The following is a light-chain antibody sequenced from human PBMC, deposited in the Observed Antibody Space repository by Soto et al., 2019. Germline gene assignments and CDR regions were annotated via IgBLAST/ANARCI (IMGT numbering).Light chain of an antibody. CDR3: QHYNDWPPLT. J-gene: IGKJ3*01. CDR2: GAS. CDR1: QTVSSN. V-gene: IGKV3-15*01. Sequence: EIVMTQSPATLSVSPGERATLACRASQTVSSNLAWYQQKPGQAPRLLIHGASTSAAGIPARFSGSGSGTEFTLTISIKQSEDFAVYNCQHYNDWPPLTVGPGTRVDIK.